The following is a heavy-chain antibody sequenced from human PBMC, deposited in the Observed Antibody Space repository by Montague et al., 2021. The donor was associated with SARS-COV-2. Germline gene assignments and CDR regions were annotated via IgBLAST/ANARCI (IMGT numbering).Heavy chain of an antibody. CDR2: ISYDGSNK. Sequence: SLRLSCAASGFTFSSYAMHWVRQAPGKGLEWVAVISYDGSNKYYADSVKGRFTISRDNSKNTLYLQMNSLRAEDTAVYYCARTYNGSYRGYFDYWGQGTLVTVSS. D-gene: IGHD1-26*01. CDR3: ARTYNGSYRGYFDY. CDR1: GFTFSSYA. V-gene: IGHV3-30*04. J-gene: IGHJ4*02.